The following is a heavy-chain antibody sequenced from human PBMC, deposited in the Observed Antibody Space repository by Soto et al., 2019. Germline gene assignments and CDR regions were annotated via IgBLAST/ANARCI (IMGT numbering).Heavy chain of an antibody. D-gene: IGHD2-15*01. CDR1: GGSISSYD. CDR2: MYYGGRT. CDR3: ARGTPSPLIVRSSRGPWFDP. J-gene: IGHJ5*02. Sequence: SLETLSLSCTVSGGSISSYDWSWIRQPPGKGLEWIGYMYYGGRTNYNPSLKSRVTISVDTSKMQVSLKLSSVTAADTAVYFCARGTPSPLIVRSSRGPWFDPWGQGTLVTVSS. V-gene: IGHV4-59*08.